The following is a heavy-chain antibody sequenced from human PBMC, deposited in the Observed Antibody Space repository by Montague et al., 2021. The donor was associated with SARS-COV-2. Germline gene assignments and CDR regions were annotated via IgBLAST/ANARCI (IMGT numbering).Heavy chain of an antibody. CDR1: GGSISSDDYY. CDR3: ASPTYYYDSSGSDAFDI. J-gene: IGHJ3*02. Sequence: SETLSLTCTVSGGSISSDDYYWSWIRQPPGKGLEWIGCIYYSGSTYYNPSLKSRVTIYVDTSKNQFSLKLSSVAAADTAVYYCASPTYYYDSSGSDAFDIWGRGTMVTVSS. CDR2: IYYSGST. V-gene: IGHV4-39*01. D-gene: IGHD3-22*01.